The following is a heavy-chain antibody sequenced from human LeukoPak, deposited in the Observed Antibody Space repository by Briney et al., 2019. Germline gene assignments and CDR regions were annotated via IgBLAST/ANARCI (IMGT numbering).Heavy chain of an antibody. Sequence: GASVKVSCKASGYTFTGYYMHWVRQAPGQGLEWMGWINPDSGATNYAQKFQGRVTMTRDASISTAYMELSRLRSDDTAVYYCARDTNYYDSSGWPDYWGQGTLVTVSS. V-gene: IGHV1-2*02. D-gene: IGHD3-22*01. CDR3: ARDTNYYDSSGWPDY. CDR2: INPDSGAT. J-gene: IGHJ4*02. CDR1: GYTFTGYY.